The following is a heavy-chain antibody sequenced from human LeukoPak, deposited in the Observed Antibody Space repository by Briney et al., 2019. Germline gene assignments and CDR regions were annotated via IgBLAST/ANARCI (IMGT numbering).Heavy chain of an antibody. J-gene: IGHJ4*02. CDR2: IRYDGNDA. CDR1: GFTFSSYG. Sequence: GGSLRLSCAASGFTFSSYGMHWVRQAPGKGLEWVAFIRYDGNDASYADSVKGRFTISRDNAKNSLYLQMNSLRAEDTAVYYCARDGYNYSPFDFWGQGTLVTVSS. V-gene: IGHV3-30*02. D-gene: IGHD5-24*01. CDR3: ARDGYNYSPFDF.